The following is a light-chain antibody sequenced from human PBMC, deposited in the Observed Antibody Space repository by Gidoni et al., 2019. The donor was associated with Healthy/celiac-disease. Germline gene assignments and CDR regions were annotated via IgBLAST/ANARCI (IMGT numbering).Light chain of an antibody. CDR2: QDS. J-gene: IGLJ2*01. CDR3: QAWDSSFVV. V-gene: IGLV3-1*01. CDR1: KLGDKY. Sequence: SYELTQPPSVSVSPGQTASITCSGDKLGDKYACWYQQKPGQSPVLVIYQDSKRPSGIPERFSGSNSGNTATLTISGTQAMDEADYSCQAWDSSFVVFGGGTKLTVL.